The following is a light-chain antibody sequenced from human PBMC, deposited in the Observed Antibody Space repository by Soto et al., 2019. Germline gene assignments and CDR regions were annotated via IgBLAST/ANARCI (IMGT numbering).Light chain of an antibody. CDR2: GAS. CDR1: QSVSSSY. J-gene: IGKJ2*02. V-gene: IGKV3-20*01. CDR3: QQYGSSPGT. Sequence: EIVLTQSPGTLSLSPGERATLSCRASQSVSSSYLAWYQQKPGQAPRLLIYGASSRATGIPDRFSGSGSGTDFTLTIIRLEPEDFAVYYCQQYGSSPGTFGQVTKLEIK.